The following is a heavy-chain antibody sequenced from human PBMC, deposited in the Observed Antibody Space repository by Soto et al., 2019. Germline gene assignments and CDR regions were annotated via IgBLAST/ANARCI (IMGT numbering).Heavy chain of an antibody. CDR1: GGSGSSGSYY. J-gene: IGHJ5*02. Sequence: TLSLTCTVSGGSGSSGSYYWSWIRQPPEKGLEWIGYIYYSGSTNYHPSLKSRVTISVDTSKNQYSLKLSFVTAADTAVYYCARTRAARQPARLLAWGQGTLVTVSS. V-gene: IGHV4-61*01. D-gene: IGHD6-6*01. CDR2: IYYSGST. CDR3: ARTRAARQPARLLA.